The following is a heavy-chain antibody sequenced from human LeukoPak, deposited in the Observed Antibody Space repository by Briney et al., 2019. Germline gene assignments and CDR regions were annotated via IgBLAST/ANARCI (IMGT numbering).Heavy chain of an antibody. D-gene: IGHD6-19*01. J-gene: IGHJ6*02. CDR1: GFTVSTNY. Sequence: GGSLRLSCAASGFTVSTNYMIWVRQAPGRGLECVSVIYSDDSTYYADSVKGRFTISRDNSKNTLYLQMNSLRAEDTAVYYCARERYSTGWYGGVSYYYYGMDVWGQGTAVTVSS. CDR2: IYSDDST. V-gene: IGHV3-66*01. CDR3: ARERYSTGWYGGVSYYYYGMDV.